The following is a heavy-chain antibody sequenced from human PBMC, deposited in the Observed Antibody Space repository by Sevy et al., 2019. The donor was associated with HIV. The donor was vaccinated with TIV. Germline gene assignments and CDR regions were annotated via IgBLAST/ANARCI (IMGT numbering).Heavy chain of an antibody. CDR2: ISAYNGNT. CDR3: ARVGGCSSTSCYHGSRDTYYYYYYGMDV. J-gene: IGHJ6*02. CDR1: GYTFTSYG. Sequence: ASVKVSCKASGYTFTSYGISWVRQAPGQGLEWMGWISAYNGNTNYAQKLQGRVTMTTDTSTSTAYMELRGLRSDDTAGYYCARVGGCSSTSCYHGSRDTYYYYYYGMDVWGQGTTVTVSS. D-gene: IGHD2-2*01. V-gene: IGHV1-18*01.